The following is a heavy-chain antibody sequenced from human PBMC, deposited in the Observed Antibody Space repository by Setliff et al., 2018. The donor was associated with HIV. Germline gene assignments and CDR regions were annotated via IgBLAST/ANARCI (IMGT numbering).Heavy chain of an antibody. Sequence: SVKVSCKAPGGSFSYFAMAWVRQGPGQGLEWRGAIIPATGAINYAQTLQGRVTLTTDKSTGTAYMELSSLTSEDAAVYYCASKLGXXGYGLLDDWGQGTLVTVSS. V-gene: IGHV1-69*05. D-gene: IGHD3-10*01. J-gene: IGHJ4*02. CDR2: IIPATGAI. CDR1: GGSFSYFA. CDR3: ASKLGXXGYGLLDD.